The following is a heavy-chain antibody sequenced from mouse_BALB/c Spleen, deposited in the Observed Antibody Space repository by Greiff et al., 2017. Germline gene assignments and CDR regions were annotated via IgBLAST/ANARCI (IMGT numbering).Heavy chain of an antibody. CDR2: IWSGGST. V-gene: IGHV2-2*02. Sequence: QVQLKQSGPGLVQPSQSLSITCTVSGFSLTSYGVHWVRQSPGKGLEWLGVIWSGGSTDYNAAFISRLSISKDNSKSQVFFKMNSLQANDTAIYYCARNQNYYGSSPFDYWGQGTTLTVSS. CDR3: ARNQNYYGSSPFDY. D-gene: IGHD1-1*01. CDR1: GFSLTSYG. J-gene: IGHJ2*01.